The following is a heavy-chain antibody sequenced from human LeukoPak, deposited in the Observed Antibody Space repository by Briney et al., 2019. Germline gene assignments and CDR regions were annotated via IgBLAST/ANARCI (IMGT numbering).Heavy chain of an antibody. V-gene: IGHV4-59*08. CDR1: GGSISSYY. Sequence: SETLSLTCTVSGGSISSYYWSWIRQTPGKGLEWTGYIYYSGSTSYNPSLKSRVTMLVDTSKSRFSLKLSSVTAADAAVYYCARHERDASLDHALDIWGQGTMVTVSS. CDR3: ARHERDASLDHALDI. J-gene: IGHJ3*02. D-gene: IGHD5-24*01. CDR2: IYYSGST.